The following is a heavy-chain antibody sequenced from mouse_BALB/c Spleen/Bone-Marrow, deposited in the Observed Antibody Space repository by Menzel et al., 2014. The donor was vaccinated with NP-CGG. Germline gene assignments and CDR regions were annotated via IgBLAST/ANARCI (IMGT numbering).Heavy chain of an antibody. CDR1: GFTFSSFG. Sequence: EVKVVESGGGLVQPGGSRKLSCAASGFTFSSFGMRWVRQAPEKGLEWVAYISSGSSTIYYADTVKGRFTISRDNPKNTLFLQMTSLRSEDTAMYYCARKPYYSGFAYWGQGTLVTVSA. V-gene: IGHV5-17*02. CDR2: ISSGSSTI. J-gene: IGHJ3*01. D-gene: IGHD1-1*01. CDR3: ARKPYYSGFAY.